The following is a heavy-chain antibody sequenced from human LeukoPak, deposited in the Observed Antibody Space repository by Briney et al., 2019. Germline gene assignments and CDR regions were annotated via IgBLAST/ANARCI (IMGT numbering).Heavy chain of an antibody. V-gene: IGHV3-48*01. CDR2: ISLSSSAI. Sequence: GGSLRLSCGASGSSFGSHSMNWVRQAPGKGLEWLSYISLSSSAIYYADSVKGRFTISRDNAKNSLYLQMDSLRVEDTAVYYCARDTVITLGSFDYWGQGTLVTVSS. D-gene: IGHD3-16*01. CDR3: ARDTVITLGSFDY. J-gene: IGHJ4*02. CDR1: GSSFGSHS.